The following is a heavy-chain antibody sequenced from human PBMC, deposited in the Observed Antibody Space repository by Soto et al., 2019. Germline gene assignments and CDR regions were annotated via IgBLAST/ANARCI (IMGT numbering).Heavy chain of an antibody. D-gene: IGHD3-3*01. CDR2: TSYRYKWYN. V-gene: IGHV6-1*01. J-gene: IGHJ4*02. Sequence: PSQTRSLTCAISGDSVSSNSAAWNWIRQSPSRGREWLGRTSYRYKWYNDYAVSVKSRITINPDTSKNQFSLQLNSVTPEDTAVYYCARENLITIFGVVMFDYWRQGTLVTVSS. CDR3: ARENLITIFGVVMFDY. CDR1: GDSVSSNSAA.